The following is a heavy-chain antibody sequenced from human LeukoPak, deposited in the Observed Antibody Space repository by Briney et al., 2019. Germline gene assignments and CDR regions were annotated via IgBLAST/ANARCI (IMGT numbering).Heavy chain of an antibody. V-gene: IGHV4-59*01. J-gene: IGHJ5*02. CDR3: AREGTSGTHLNWFDP. CDR2: IYGSGST. D-gene: IGHD1-1*01. CDR1: GGSISSYY. Sequence: HSEPLSLTCTVSGGSISSYYWSWIRQPQGKGLEWIGHIYGSGSTNYNPSLKSRVTLSVDTSKNQFSLKLSSVTAADTAVYYCAREGTSGTHLNWFDPWGQGTLVTVSS.